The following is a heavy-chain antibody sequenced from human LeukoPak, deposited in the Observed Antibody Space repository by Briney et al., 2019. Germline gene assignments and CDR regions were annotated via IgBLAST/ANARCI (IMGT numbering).Heavy chain of an antibody. CDR1: GFSISSGDY. CDR3: ARVFDILTGYAGGNWFDP. D-gene: IGHD3-9*01. V-gene: IGHV4-38-2*02. CDR2: IYHSGST. Sequence: SETLSLTCTVSGFSISSGDYWGWVRQPPGKGLDWIGSIYHSGSTYYNPSLKSRVTISVDPSKNQFSLKLNSVTAADTAVYYCARVFDILTGYAGGNWFDPWGQGTLVTVSS. J-gene: IGHJ5*02.